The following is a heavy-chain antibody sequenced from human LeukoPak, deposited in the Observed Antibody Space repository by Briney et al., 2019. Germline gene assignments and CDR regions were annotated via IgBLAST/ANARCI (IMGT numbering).Heavy chain of an antibody. D-gene: IGHD3-22*01. J-gene: IGHJ4*02. V-gene: IGHV1-2*06. Sequence: ASVKVSCKASGYTFTGYYMHWVRQAPGQGLEWMGRINPNSGGTNYAQKFQGRVTMTRDTSISTAYMELSRLRSDDTAVYYCARETYYYDSSGYQADDYWGQGTLVTDSS. CDR2: INPNSGGT. CDR3: ARETYYYDSSGYQADDY. CDR1: GYTFTGYY.